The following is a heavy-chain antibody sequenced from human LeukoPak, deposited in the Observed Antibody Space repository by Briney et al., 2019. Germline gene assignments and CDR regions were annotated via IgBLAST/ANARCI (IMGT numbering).Heavy chain of an antibody. Sequence: SVKVSCKASGGTFSSYAISWVRQAPGQGLEWMGGIIPIFGTANYAQKFQGRVTITADESTSTAYMELSSLRSEDTAVYYCARDSGDHGWFDPWGQGTLVTVSS. CDR3: ARDSGDHGWFDP. D-gene: IGHD4-17*01. J-gene: IGHJ5*02. CDR1: GGTFSSYA. V-gene: IGHV1-69*13. CDR2: IIPIFGTA.